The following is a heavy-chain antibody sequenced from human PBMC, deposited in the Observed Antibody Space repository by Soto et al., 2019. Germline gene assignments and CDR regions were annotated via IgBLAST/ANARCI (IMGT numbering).Heavy chain of an antibody. J-gene: IGHJ3*02. D-gene: IGHD6-6*01. Sequence: GGSLRLSCAASGFTFSSYSMNWVRQAPGKGLEWVSYISSSGSTIYYADSVKGRFTISRDNAKNSLYLQMNSLRDEDTAVYYCARESIAARPMNAFDIWGQGTMVTV. V-gene: IGHV3-48*02. CDR3: ARESIAARPMNAFDI. CDR2: ISSSGSTI. CDR1: GFTFSSYS.